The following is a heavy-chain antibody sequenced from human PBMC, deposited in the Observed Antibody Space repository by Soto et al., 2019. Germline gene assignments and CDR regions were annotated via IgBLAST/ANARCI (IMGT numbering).Heavy chain of an antibody. Sequence: GGSLRLSCAASGFTFSSYAMHWVRQAPGKGLEWVAVISYDGSNKYYADSVKGRFTISRDNSKNTLYLQMNSLRAEDTAVYYCARDLIRGDLIPYYDSSGPLHYYYYGMDVWGQGTTVTVSS. V-gene: IGHV3-30-3*01. J-gene: IGHJ6*02. D-gene: IGHD3-22*01. CDR3: ARDLIRGDLIPYYDSSGPLHYYYYGMDV. CDR1: GFTFSSYA. CDR2: ISYDGSNK.